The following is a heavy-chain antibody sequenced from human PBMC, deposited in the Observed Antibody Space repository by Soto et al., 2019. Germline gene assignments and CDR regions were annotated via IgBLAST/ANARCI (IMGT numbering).Heavy chain of an antibody. CDR2: INHSGST. D-gene: IGHD1-20*01. CDR1: GGSFSGYY. J-gene: IGHJ4*02. Sequence: PSETLSLTCAVYGGSFSGYYWSWIRQPPGKGLEWIGEINHSGSTNYNPSLKSRVTISVDTSKNQFSLKLSSVTAADTAVYYCASRKGITGPPGYWGQGTLVTVS. CDR3: ASRKGITGPPGY. V-gene: IGHV4-34*01.